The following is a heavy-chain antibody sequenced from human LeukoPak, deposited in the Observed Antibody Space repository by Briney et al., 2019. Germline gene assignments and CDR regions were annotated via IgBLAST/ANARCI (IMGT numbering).Heavy chain of an antibody. V-gene: IGHV4-39*01. CDR3: ASRSLYYYGMDV. CDR2: IYYSVIT. CDR1: GGSISISIDY. Sequence: SETLSLTCTVSGGSISISIDYWGWGRQPPGKWLEWIGSIYYSVITYYNPSLKSRVTISVDTSKHQLSLKLRSVTAADTAVYYCASRSLYYYGMDVWGQGTTVTVSS. J-gene: IGHJ6*01.